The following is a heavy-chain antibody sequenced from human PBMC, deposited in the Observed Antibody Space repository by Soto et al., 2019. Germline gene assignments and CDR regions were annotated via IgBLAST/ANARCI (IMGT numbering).Heavy chain of an antibody. CDR1: GLSLSTTGVG. Sequence: QITLKESGPTLVKPTQTLTLTCTFSGLSLSTTGVGVGWIRQPPGKALEWLALLYWDADKRYSPSLKSRLTITRDTSKNQVVLTMTNMDPVDTATYYCVQSRCGGDCLQSYSSHSYYGLDVWCQGTTVTVSS. J-gene: IGHJ6*02. V-gene: IGHV2-5*02. CDR3: VQSRCGGDCLQSYSSHSYYGLDV. D-gene: IGHD2-21*01. CDR2: LYWDADK.